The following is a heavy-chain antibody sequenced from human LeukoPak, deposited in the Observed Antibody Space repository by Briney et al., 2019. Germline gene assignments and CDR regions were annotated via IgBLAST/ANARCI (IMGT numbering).Heavy chain of an antibody. V-gene: IGHV3-9*01. D-gene: IGHD1-1*01. Sequence: GRSLRLSCAASGFTFDDYAMHWVRQALGKGLEWVSGISWNSGSIGYADSVKGRFTISRDNAKNSLYLQMNSLRAEDTALYYCAKADWNDAYFDYWGQGTLVTVSS. CDR1: GFTFDDYA. CDR2: ISWNSGSI. CDR3: AKADWNDAYFDY. J-gene: IGHJ4*02.